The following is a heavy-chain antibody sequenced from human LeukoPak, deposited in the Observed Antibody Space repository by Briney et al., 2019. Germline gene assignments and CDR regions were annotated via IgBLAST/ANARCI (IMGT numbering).Heavy chain of an antibody. Sequence: GRSLRLSCAASGFGFSSYAMHWVRQAAGRGLEWVALISYDGSNKYIGDSVKGRFTISRDNSKNTLYLEINNLRPEDTAIYYCARDVYSSVWTGCQYWGPGTLVTVSS. V-gene: IGHV3-30-3*01. CDR2: ISYDGSNK. J-gene: IGHJ4*02. CDR3: ARDVYSSVWTGCQY. CDR1: GFGFSSYA. D-gene: IGHD6-19*01.